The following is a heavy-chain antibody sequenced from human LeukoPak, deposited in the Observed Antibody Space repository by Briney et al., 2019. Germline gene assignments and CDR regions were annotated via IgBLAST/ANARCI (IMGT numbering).Heavy chain of an antibody. V-gene: IGHV3-43*01. CDR3: ACTRTPDANF. CDR1: GFTFDDYT. CDR2: ISWDGGST. D-gene: IGHD2-8*01. Sequence: PGGSLRLSCAASGFTFDDYTMHWVRQAPGKGLEWVSLISWDGGSTYYADSVKGRFTISRDNSKNSLYLQMNSLRTEDTTLYYCACTRTPDANFWGQGTLVTLSS. J-gene: IGHJ4*02.